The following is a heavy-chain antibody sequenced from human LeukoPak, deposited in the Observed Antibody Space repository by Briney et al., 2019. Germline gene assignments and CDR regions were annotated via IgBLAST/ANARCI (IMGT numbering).Heavy chain of an antibody. CDR3: AKDYDYYDSSGYPGVDY. CDR2: ITSNGRDT. J-gene: IGHJ4*02. D-gene: IGHD3-22*01. V-gene: IGHV3-23*01. Sequence: GGSLRLSWAASGFTFSSYAINWVRQAPGKRLEWVSSITSNGRDTYYADSVKGRFTIARDNSKNTLYLKMNSLRAEDTAVYYCAKDYDYYDSSGYPGVDYWGQGTLVTVSS. CDR1: GFTFSSYA.